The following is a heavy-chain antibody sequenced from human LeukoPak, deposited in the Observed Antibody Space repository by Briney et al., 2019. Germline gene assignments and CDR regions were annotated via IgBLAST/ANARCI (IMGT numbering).Heavy chain of an antibody. CDR1: GFTVSSNY. CDR2: IYSGGST. CDR3: ARVGGGSYSGSHSYYYYGMDV. D-gene: IGHD1-26*01. V-gene: IGHV3-66*01. Sequence: GGSLRLSCAASGFTVSSNYMSWVRQAPGKGLEWVSVIYSGGSTYYADSVKGRFTISRDNSKNTLYLQMNSLRAEDTAVYYCARVGGGSYSGSHSYYYYGMDVWGQGTTVTVSS. J-gene: IGHJ6*02.